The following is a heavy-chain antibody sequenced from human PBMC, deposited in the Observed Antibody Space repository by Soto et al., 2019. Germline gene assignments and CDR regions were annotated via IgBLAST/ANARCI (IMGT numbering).Heavy chain of an antibody. J-gene: IGHJ4*02. CDR1: GGSISSGGYS. CDR3: ARGASGYPSPYFDY. Sequence: QLQLQESGSGLMKPSQTLSLTCAVSGGSISSGGYSWSWIRQPPGKGLEWIGYIYHSGSTYYNPSTKVRVPXXVXRXXNQFSLKLGSVTAADTAVYYCARGASGYPSPYFDYWGQGTLVTASS. D-gene: IGHD3-22*01. V-gene: IGHV4-30-2*01. CDR2: IYHSGST.